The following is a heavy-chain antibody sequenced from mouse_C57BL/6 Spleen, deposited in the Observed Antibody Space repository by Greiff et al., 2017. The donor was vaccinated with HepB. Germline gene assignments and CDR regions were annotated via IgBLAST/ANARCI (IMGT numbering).Heavy chain of an antibody. CDR2: ILPGSGST. Sequence: VQLQQSGAELMKPGASVKLSCKATGYTFTGYWIEWVKQRPGHGLEWIGEILPGSGSTNYNEKFKGKATFTADTSSNTSYMQLSSLTTEDSAIYYCARSRNYRNYKEFAYWGQGTLVTVSA. V-gene: IGHV1-9*01. CDR1: GYTFTGYW. CDR3: ARSRNYRNYKEFAY. D-gene: IGHD2-5*01. J-gene: IGHJ3*01.